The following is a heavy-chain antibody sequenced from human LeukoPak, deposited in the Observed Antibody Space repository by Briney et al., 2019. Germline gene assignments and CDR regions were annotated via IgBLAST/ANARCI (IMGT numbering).Heavy chain of an antibody. Sequence: GGSLRLSCSASGFIFSSYMMNWVRQAPGKGLEWVANIKQDGSEKYYVDSVKGRFTISRDNAKNSLYLQMNSLRAEDTAVYYCARDQTLTGTGSDYWGQGTLVTVSS. CDR1: GFIFSSYM. D-gene: IGHD3-9*01. V-gene: IGHV3-7*01. CDR2: IKQDGSEK. CDR3: ARDQTLTGTGSDY. J-gene: IGHJ4*02.